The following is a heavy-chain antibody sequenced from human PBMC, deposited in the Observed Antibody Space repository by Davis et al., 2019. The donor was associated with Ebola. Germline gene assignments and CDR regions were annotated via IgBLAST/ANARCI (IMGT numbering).Heavy chain of an antibody. J-gene: IGHJ4*02. CDR1: GFTFSSYG. CDR3: ARVNVVAAGSFDF. Sequence: PGGSLRLSCAASGFTFSSYGMHWVRQAPGKGLEWVAVISYDGSNKYYADSVKGRFTISRDNSKNTLYLQMNSLRAEDTAVYYCARVNVVAAGSFDFWGQGTRVTVSA. CDR2: ISYDGSNK. D-gene: IGHD6-13*01. V-gene: IGHV3-30*03.